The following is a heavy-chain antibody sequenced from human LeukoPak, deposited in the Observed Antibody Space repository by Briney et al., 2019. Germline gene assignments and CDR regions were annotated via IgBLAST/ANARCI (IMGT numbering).Heavy chain of an antibody. D-gene: IGHD2-21*02. CDR2: ISSNGGST. V-gene: IGHV3-64D*09. J-gene: IGHJ4*02. Sequence: GGSPRLSCSASGFTFSRYAMHWGRKSQGKGLEYVSDISSNGGSTYYADSVKGRFTISRDNSKNTLYLQMSSLRAEDTAVYYCVKGPHIVVVTAIYDYWGQGTLVTVSS. CDR3: VKGPHIVVVTAIYDY. CDR1: GFTFSRYA.